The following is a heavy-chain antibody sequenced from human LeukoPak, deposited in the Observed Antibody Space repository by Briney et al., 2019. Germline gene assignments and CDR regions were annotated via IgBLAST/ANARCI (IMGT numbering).Heavy chain of an antibody. V-gene: IGHV4-39*07. D-gene: IGHD4-17*01. CDR3: ARITRGDYPFDY. CDR2: IYYSGST. Sequence: SETLSLTYTVSGGSISSSSYYWGWIRQPPGKGLEWIGSIYYSGSTYYNPSLKSRVTISVDTSKNQFSLKLSSVTAADTAVYYCARITRGDYPFDYWGQGTLVTVSS. J-gene: IGHJ4*02. CDR1: GGSISSSSYY.